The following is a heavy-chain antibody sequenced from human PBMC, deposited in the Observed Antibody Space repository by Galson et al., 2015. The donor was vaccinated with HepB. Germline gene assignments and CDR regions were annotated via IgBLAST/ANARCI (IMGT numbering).Heavy chain of an antibody. CDR1: GDSVSGHSAA. CDR2: TYYRSKWFT. CDR3: ARDKRGTRTYYMDV. V-gene: IGHV6-1*01. D-gene: IGHD1-26*01. Sequence: CAISGDSVSGHSAAWSWIRQSPSRGLEWLGRTYYRSKWFTDYALSGKSRITIYPDTSSNQFSLQLNSVTPEDTAVYYCARDKRGTRTYYMDVWGKGTTVTVSS. J-gene: IGHJ6*03.